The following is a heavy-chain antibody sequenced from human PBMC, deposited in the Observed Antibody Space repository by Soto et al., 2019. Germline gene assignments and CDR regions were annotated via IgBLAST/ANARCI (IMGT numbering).Heavy chain of an antibody. V-gene: IGHV4-59*01. J-gene: IGHJ5*02. CDR1: GGSISSYY. D-gene: IGHD1-26*01. CDR3: ARVGSGSYYDFNWFDP. CDR2: IYFSGST. Sequence: PSENLSLTCTFSGGSISSYYWSWIRQPPGKGLEWIGHIYFSGSTNYNPSLKSRVTISIDTSKRQFSLKLRSVTAADTAVYYCARVGSGSYYDFNWFDPWGQGKVVTVS.